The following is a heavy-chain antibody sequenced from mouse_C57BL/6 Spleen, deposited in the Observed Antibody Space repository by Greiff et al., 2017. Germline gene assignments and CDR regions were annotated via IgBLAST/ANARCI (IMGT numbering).Heavy chain of an antibody. J-gene: IGHJ2*01. CDR1: GFTFSDYG. CDR3: AFYYYGSSYYFDY. Sequence: EVKLMESGGGLVKPGGSLKLSCAASGFTFSDYGMHWVRQAPEKGLEWVAYISSGSSTLYYADTVKGRFTISRDNAKNTLFLQMTSLRSEDTAMYYCAFYYYGSSYYFDYWGQGTTLTVSS. CDR2: ISSGSSTL. D-gene: IGHD1-1*01. V-gene: IGHV5-17*01.